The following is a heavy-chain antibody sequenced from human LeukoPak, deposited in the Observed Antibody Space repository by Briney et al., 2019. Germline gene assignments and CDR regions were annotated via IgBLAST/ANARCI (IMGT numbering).Heavy chain of an antibody. J-gene: IGHJ4*02. D-gene: IGHD2-2*01. Sequence: GGSLRLPCAASGLTFSIYNMHWVRQAPGKGLEWVSSISSSSSYIYYADSVKGRFTISRDNDKNSLYLQMNSLRAEDTAVYYCAQCFGTSCFDFDYWGQGTLVTVSS. CDR3: AQCFGTSCFDFDY. CDR1: GLTFSIYN. V-gene: IGHV3-21*01. CDR2: ISSSSSYI.